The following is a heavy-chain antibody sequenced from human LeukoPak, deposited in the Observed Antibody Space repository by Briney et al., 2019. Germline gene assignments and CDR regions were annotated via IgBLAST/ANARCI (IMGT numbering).Heavy chain of an antibody. Sequence: GGSLRLSCAASGFTFSSYWMHWVRQAPGKGLVWVSRINSDGSSTSYADSVKGRFTISRDNAKNTLYLQMNSLRAEDTAVYYCAREDGYTHYGMDVWGQGTTVTVSS. V-gene: IGHV3-74*01. CDR1: GFTFSSYW. J-gene: IGHJ6*02. CDR3: AREDGYTHYGMDV. CDR2: INSDGSST. D-gene: IGHD5-24*01.